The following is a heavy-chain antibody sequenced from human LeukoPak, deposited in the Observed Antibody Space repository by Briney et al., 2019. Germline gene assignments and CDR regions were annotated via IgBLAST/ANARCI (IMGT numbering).Heavy chain of an antibody. CDR1: GYTFTSYG. CDR3: ARDRGNIVAQNWFDP. J-gene: IGHJ5*02. Sequence: ASVKVSCKASGYTFTSYGISWVRQAPGQGLEWMGWISAYNGNTNYAQKLQGRVTMTTDTATSTAYMELRSLRSDDTAVYYCARDRGNIVAQNWFDPWGQGTLVTVSS. CDR2: ISAYNGNT. D-gene: IGHD5-12*01. V-gene: IGHV1-18*01.